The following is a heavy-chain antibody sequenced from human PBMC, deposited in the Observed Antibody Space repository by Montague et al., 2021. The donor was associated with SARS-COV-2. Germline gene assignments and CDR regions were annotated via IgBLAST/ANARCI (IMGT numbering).Heavy chain of an antibody. D-gene: IGHD3-10*01. J-gene: IGHJ6*02. CDR3: ARGCLSYFGAGSHCYGMDV. CDR1: GPSITSYY. V-gene: IGHV4-59*07. Sequence: SDSLSLTRSVSGPSITSYYWNWIRQPPGKGLEWIGYISDSGSTNYSPSLKSRVTMSVDTSKNQMSLKLTSVTAADTAVYYCARGCLSYFGAGSHCYGMDVWGQGTTVTVSS. CDR2: ISDSGST.